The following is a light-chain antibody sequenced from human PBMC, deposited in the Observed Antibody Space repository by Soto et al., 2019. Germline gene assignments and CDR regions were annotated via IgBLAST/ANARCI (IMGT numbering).Light chain of an antibody. Sequence: EMGLTQSPGTLSLSPGERATLSCRVSQSVSSSYLAWYQQKPGQAPRLLIYGASSRATGIPDRFSGSGSGTDFTLTISRLEPEDFAVYYCQQYGSSPWTFGQGTKVDIK. CDR3: QQYGSSPWT. J-gene: IGKJ1*01. CDR2: GAS. CDR1: QSVSSSY. V-gene: IGKV3-20*01.